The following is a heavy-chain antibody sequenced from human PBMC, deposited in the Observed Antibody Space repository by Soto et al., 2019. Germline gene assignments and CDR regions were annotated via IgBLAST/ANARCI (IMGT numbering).Heavy chain of an antibody. J-gene: IGHJ6*02. D-gene: IGHD2-15*01. V-gene: IGHV3-23*01. CDR1: GFTFSSYS. CDR3: ANTGYCSGGSCYYYYYGMDV. Sequence: GGSLILSCAASGFTFSSYSMSWVRQAPGKGLEWVSAISGSGGSTYYADSVKGRFTISRDNSKNTLYLQMNSLRAEDTAVYYCANTGYCSGGSCYYYYYGMDVWGQGTTVTVSS. CDR2: ISGSGGST.